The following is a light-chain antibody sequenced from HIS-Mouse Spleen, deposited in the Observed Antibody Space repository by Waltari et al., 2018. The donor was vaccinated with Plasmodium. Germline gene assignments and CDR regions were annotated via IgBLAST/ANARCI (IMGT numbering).Light chain of an antibody. J-gene: IGLJ1*01. V-gene: IGLV2-23*01. CDR3: CSYAGSSTYV. CDR1: SSDVGSYKL. CDR2: EGS. Sequence: QSALTQPASVSGSPGQSITISCTGTSSDVGSYKLVSWYQQHPGKAPKLRIYEGSKRPSGVSNRFSGSKSGNTASLTISGLQAEDEADYYCCSYAGSSTYVFGTGTKVTVL.